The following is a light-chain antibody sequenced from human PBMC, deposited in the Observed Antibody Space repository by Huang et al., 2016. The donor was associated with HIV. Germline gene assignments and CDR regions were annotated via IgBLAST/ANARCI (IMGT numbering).Light chain of an antibody. V-gene: IGKV1-39*01. J-gene: IGKJ1*01. CDR3: QQSFNTPQT. CDR2: AAS. Sequence: DIQLTQSPSSLSASVGDRVTITCRATQNTNKYLNLYEQKPGKAPKLLIYAASNLEGGVPSRFSGSGSGTDFTLTISSLQPEDFATYYCQQSFNTPQTFGQGTKVEIK. CDR1: QNTNKY.